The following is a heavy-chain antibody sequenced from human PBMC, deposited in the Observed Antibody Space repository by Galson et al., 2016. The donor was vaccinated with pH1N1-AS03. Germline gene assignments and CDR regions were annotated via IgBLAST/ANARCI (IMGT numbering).Heavy chain of an antibody. V-gene: IGHV2-5*02. CDR2: IFWDGET. CDR1: GFSLSAGGVH. J-gene: IGHJ4*02. D-gene: IGHD2-8*01. CDR3: ARSTHVNEGLDF. Sequence: PALVKPTQTLTLTCTVSGFSLSAGGVHVAWIRQSPGKALEWLALIFWDGETRYRPSLRSRLTITKDTSKNQVVLTMTNMDPVDTGTYYCARSTHVNEGLDFWGQGTLVTVSS.